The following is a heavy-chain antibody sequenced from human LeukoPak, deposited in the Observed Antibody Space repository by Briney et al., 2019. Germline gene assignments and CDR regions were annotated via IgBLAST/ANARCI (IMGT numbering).Heavy chain of an antibody. CDR1: GFIFTNYD. CDR3: ARDRAYSTSSLSN. J-gene: IGHJ4*02. Sequence: GRSLRLSCAASGFIFTNYDVHWVRQAPGKGLEWAALISYDKSNKYYADSVKGRFTISRDNSKNTLYLQMNSLRVEDTAVYYCARDRAYSTSSLSNWGQGTLVTVSS. D-gene: IGHD6-6*01. CDR2: ISYDKSNK. V-gene: IGHV3-30*04.